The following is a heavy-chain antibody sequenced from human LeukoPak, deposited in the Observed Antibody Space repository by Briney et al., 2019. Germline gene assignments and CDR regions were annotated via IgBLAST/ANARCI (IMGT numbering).Heavy chain of an antibody. J-gene: IGHJ4*02. CDR2: INPNSGGT. Sequence: ASVKVSCKASGYTFTSYAMHWVRQAPGQGLEWMGWINPNSGGTNYAQKFQGWVTMTRDTSISTAYMELSRLRSDDTAVYYCARSFYSSSWYGSLRSLDYWGQGTLVTVSS. V-gene: IGHV1-2*04. D-gene: IGHD6-13*01. CDR1: GYTFTSYA. CDR3: ARSFYSSSWYGSLRSLDY.